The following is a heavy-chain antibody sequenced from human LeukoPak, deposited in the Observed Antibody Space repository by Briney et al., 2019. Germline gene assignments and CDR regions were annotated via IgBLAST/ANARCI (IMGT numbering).Heavy chain of an antibody. CDR3: ARDRVDYGGNSGKDY. D-gene: IGHD4-23*01. V-gene: IGHV3-66*02. CDR2: IYSGGST. J-gene: IGHJ4*02. Sequence: GGSLRLSCAASGFTFSNAWMSWVRQAPGKGLEWVSVIYSGGSTYYADSVKGRFTISRDNSKNTLYLKMNSLRAEDTAVYYCARDRVDYGGNSGKDYWGQGTLVTVSS. CDR1: GFTFSNAW.